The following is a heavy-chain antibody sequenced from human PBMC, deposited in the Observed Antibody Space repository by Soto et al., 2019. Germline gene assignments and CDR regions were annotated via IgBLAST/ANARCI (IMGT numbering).Heavy chain of an antibody. CDR1: GFTFSSYW. V-gene: IGHV3-74*01. Sequence: GGSLRLSCAASGFTFSSYWMHWVRQAPGKGLVWVSRINSDGSSTSYADSVKGRFTISRDNAKNTLYLQMNSLRAEDTALYYCARSPSYYYDSSGYYNRGWFDPWGQGTPVTVSS. D-gene: IGHD3-22*01. J-gene: IGHJ5*02. CDR2: INSDGSST. CDR3: ARSPSYYYDSSGYYNRGWFDP.